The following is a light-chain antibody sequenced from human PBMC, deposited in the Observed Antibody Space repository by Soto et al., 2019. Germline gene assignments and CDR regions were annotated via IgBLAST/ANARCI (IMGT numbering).Light chain of an antibody. CDR2: DVS. Sequence: LAQPASVSGSPGQSIAISCTGTSSDVGAYNYVSWYQQHPGKAPKLMIYDVSHRPSGASDRFSGSKSGNTASLTISGLQPEDEADYYCTSYTSSSTYVFGTGTKVTVL. J-gene: IGLJ1*01. CDR3: TSYTSSSTYV. V-gene: IGLV2-14*01. CDR1: SSDVGAYNY.